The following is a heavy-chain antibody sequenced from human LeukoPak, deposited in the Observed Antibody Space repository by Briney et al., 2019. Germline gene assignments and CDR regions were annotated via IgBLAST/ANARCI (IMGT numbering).Heavy chain of an antibody. D-gene: IGHD3-22*01. CDR3: ARGKYDSSPFLQH. J-gene: IGHJ1*01. CDR2: ISSSGSII. V-gene: IGHV3-11*01. Sequence: PGGSLRLSCAASGFTFSDYYMSWIRQAPGKGLEWVSYISSSGSIIYYADSVKGRFTISRDNTKNSMYLQMNSLRAEDTAVYYCARGKYDSSPFLQHWGQGTLVTVSS. CDR1: GFTFSDYY.